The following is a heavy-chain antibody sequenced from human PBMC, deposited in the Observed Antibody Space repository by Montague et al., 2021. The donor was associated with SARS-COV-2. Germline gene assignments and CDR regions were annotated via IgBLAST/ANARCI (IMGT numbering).Heavy chain of an antibody. CDR1: GGSISSINW. D-gene: IGHD6-19*01. J-gene: IGHJ4*02. V-gene: IGHV4-4*02. CDR2: IYHSGST. CDR3: ARTGYSSGWHSFDY. Sequence: SETLSLTCVVSGGSISSINWWSWVRQPPGKGLEWIGEIYHSGSTNYNPSLKSRVIISVDKSKNQFSLKLSSVTAADTAVCYCARTGYSSGWHSFDYWGQGTLVTVSS.